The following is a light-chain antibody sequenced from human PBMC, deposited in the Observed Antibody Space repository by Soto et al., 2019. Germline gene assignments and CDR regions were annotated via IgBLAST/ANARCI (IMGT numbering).Light chain of an antibody. CDR2: DAT. J-gene: IGKJ2*01. CDR1: QTVSSY. V-gene: IGKV3-11*01. Sequence: EIVLTQSPATLSLSPGERATLSCRASQTVSSYVAWYQQKPGQPPRLVIYDATNRATGIPDRFSGSGSGTDSTRPISSLEPQDFAVYYCQQRYNWPPYTFGQGTKVEIK. CDR3: QQRYNWPPYT.